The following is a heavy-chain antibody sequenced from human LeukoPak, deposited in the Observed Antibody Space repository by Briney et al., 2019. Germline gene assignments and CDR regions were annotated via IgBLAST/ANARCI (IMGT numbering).Heavy chain of an antibody. CDR2: IYPSDSDI. CDR1: GYRFISYW. D-gene: IGHD6-19*01. V-gene: IGHV5-51*01. Sequence: GESLKISCKASGYRFISYWIGWVRQMPGKGLEWRGIIYPSDSDIRYSPSFQGQVTISADKSTSTAYLHWSSLKASDTAMYFCARGSGWYSEYWGQGTLVTVSS. CDR3: ARGSGWYSEY. J-gene: IGHJ4*02.